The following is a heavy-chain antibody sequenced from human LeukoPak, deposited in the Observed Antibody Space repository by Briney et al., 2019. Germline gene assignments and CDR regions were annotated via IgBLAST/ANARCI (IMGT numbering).Heavy chain of an antibody. CDR3: AKWGDYDILTGYYVPDY. V-gene: IGHV3-23*01. J-gene: IGHJ4*02. CDR1: GFTFNTHA. Sequence: GGSLRLSCAASGFTFNTHAMNWVRQAPGKGLEWVSGVGGSGDNTYYGDSVKGRFTISRDNSKNTLYLQVNSLRAEDTAVYYCAKWGDYDILTGYYVPDYWGQGTLVTVSS. D-gene: IGHD3-9*01. CDR2: VGGSGDNT.